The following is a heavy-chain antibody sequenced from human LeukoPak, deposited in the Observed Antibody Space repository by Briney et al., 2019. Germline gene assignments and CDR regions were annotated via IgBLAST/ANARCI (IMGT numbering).Heavy chain of an antibody. J-gene: IGHJ1*01. CDR2: ISYDGSNK. D-gene: IGHD1-26*01. V-gene: IGHV3-30-3*01. CDR3: ARGGSYPPAEYFQH. Sequence: LPGGCLRLSCAASGFTFSSYAMHWVRQAPGKGLEWVAVISYDGSNKYYADSVKGRFTISRDNSKNTLYLQMNSLRAEDTAVYYCARGGSYPPAEYFQHWGQGTLVTVSS. CDR1: GFTFSSYA.